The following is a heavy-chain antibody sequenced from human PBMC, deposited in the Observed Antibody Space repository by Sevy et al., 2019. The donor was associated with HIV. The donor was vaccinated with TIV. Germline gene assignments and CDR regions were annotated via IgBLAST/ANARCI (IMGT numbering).Heavy chain of an antibody. CDR2: ISVTGRL. CDR1: GFKFDNYA. V-gene: IGHV3-23*01. J-gene: IGHJ4*02. Sequence: GGSLRLSCAASGFKFDNYAMAWVRQAPGQGLVWVSAISVTGRLSYADSVKGRFTISRDSSKKMIYLHLNSLRADDTATYYCAKDGYSSGLHDYFDYWGQGTLVTVSS. CDR3: AKDGYSSGLHDYFDY. D-gene: IGHD6-19*01.